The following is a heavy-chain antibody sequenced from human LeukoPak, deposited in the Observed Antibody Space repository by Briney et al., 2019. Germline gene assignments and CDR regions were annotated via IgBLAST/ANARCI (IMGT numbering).Heavy chain of an antibody. J-gene: IGHJ4*02. D-gene: IGHD2-21*02. V-gene: IGHV3-23*01. Sequence: GGSLRLSCAASGFTFSSYAMSWVRQAPGKGLEWASAISGSGGSTYYADSVKGRFTISRDNSKNTLYLQMNSLRAEDTAVYYCANLVVVTAIQDFDYWGQGTLVTVSS. CDR3: ANLVVVTAIQDFDY. CDR2: ISGSGGST. CDR1: GFTFSSYA.